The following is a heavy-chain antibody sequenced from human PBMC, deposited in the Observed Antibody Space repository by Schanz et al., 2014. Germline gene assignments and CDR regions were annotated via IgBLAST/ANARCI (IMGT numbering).Heavy chain of an antibody. CDR3: ARDTAQSCIGPSCFEYFQH. Sequence: EVQLLESGGTLIQPGGSLRLSCAASGFTFSNYAMTWVRQAPGKGLEWVSGLTEGGGGTYYTDAVKGRFTISRDNSMNNSKNTLYVQMNSLRAEDTALYYCARDTAQSCIGPSCFEYFQHWGQGALVTVSS. V-gene: IGHV3-23*01. D-gene: IGHD2-2*01. J-gene: IGHJ1*01. CDR1: GFTFSNYA. CDR2: LTEGGGGT.